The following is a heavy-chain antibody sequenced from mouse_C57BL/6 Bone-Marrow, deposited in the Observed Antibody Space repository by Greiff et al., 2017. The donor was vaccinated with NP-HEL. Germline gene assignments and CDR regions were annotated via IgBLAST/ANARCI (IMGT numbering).Heavy chain of an antibody. J-gene: IGHJ2*01. V-gene: IGHV1-76*01. CDR3: ARLGVKGY. Sequence: VQLHQSGAELVRPGASVKLSCKASGYTFTDYYINWVKQRPGQGLEWIARIYPGSGNTYYNEKFKGKATLTAEKSSSTAYMQLSSLTSEDSAVYFCARLGVKGYWGQGTTLTVSS. CDR1: GYTFTDYY. D-gene: IGHD2-2*01. CDR2: IYPGSGNT.